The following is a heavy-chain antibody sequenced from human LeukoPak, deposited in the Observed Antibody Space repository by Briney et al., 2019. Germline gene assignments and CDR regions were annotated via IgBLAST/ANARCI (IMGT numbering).Heavy chain of an antibody. CDR3: AKGLHCSSTSCRYYYGMDV. J-gene: IGHJ6*02. Sequence: PGGSLRLSCAASGFTFSSYAMSWVRQAPGKGLEWVSAISGSGGSTYYADSVKGRFTISRDNSKNTLYLQMNSLRAEDTAVYYCAKGLHCSSTSCRYYYGMDVWGQGTTVTVSS. V-gene: IGHV3-23*01. D-gene: IGHD2-2*01. CDR2: ISGSGGST. CDR1: GFTFSSYA.